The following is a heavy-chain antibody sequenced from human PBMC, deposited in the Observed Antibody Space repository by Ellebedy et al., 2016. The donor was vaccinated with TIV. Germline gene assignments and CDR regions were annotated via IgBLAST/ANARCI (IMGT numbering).Heavy chain of an antibody. Sequence: GGSLRLXCVASGFRFSSYGMHWVRQAPGKGLEWVAVISYDGSNKRYADSVKGRFTISRDRFKNTVYLQMNSLRVEDTAVYYCAKEVGSTVQLWGYMDVWGKGTTATVSS. CDR2: ISYDGSNK. CDR1: GFRFSSYG. D-gene: IGHD5-18*01. V-gene: IGHV3-30*18. J-gene: IGHJ6*03. CDR3: AKEVGSTVQLWGYMDV.